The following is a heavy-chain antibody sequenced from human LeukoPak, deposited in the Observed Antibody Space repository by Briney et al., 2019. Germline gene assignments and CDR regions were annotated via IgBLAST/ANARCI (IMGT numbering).Heavy chain of an antibody. J-gene: IGHJ4*02. V-gene: IGHV1-8*03. Sequence: ASVKVSCKASGYTFTSYDINWVRQATGQGLEWMGWMNPNSGNTGYAQKFQGRVTITRNTSISTAHMELSSLRSEDTAVYYCARDHYDSSGQGKNWGQGTLVTVSS. CDR3: ARDHYDSSGQGKN. D-gene: IGHD3-22*01. CDR2: MNPNSGNT. CDR1: GYTFTSYD.